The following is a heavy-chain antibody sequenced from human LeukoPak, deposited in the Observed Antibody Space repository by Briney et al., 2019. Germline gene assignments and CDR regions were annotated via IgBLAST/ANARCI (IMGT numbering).Heavy chain of an antibody. CDR3: ARGSGSYSDY. J-gene: IGHJ4*02. V-gene: IGHV3-30*03. CDR2: ISYDGSDK. Sequence: PGGSLRLSCAASGFTFSNCGMQWVRQAPGKGLEWVAVISYDGSDKYYADSVKGRFTISRDNSKNTLYLQMNSLRAEDTAVYYCARGSGSYSDYWGQGTLVTVSS. D-gene: IGHD1-26*01. CDR1: GFTFSNCG.